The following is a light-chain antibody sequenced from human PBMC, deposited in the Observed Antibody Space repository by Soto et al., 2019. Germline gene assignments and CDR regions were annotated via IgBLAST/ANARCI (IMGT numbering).Light chain of an antibody. CDR2: KVS. CDR3: MQGTHWPIT. CDR1: QSILHSDGIAY. V-gene: IGKV2-30*02. J-gene: IGKJ5*01. Sequence: DIGITHSPFSVPVTPLDPASISCRPSQSILHSDGIAYFSWFQQRPGRSPRRLIYKVSNRDSGVPARFSGSGSGTDFAPKISRVEAEDVGVYYCMQGTHWPITFGQGTRLEN.